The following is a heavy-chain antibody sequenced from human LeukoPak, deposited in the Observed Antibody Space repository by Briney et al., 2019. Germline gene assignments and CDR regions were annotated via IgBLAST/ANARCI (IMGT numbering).Heavy chain of an antibody. CDR3: ASLVGVVGSCVDCVFDI. CDR2: INPNSGGT. CDR1: GYTFTGYY. D-gene: IGHD2-15*01. V-gene: IGHV1-2*02. Sequence: GASVKVSCKASGYTFTGYYMHWVRQAPGQGLEWMGWINPNSGGTNYAQKFQGRVTMTRDTSISTAYMELSRLRSDDTAVYYCASLVGVVGSCVDCVFDIWGQGTTVTVSS. J-gene: IGHJ3*02.